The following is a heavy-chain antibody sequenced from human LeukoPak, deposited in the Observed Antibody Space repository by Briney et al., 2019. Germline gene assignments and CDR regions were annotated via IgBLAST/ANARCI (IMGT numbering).Heavy chain of an antibody. CDR3: AAQKRGNYRPYYFDY. V-gene: IGHV3-21*04. CDR2: ISSSSSYI. Sequence: GGSLRLSCAASGFTFSSYSMNWVRQAPGKGLEWVSSISSSSSYIYYADSVKGRFTISRDNSQNTVYLQMNSLRAEDTALYYCAAQKRGNYRPYYFDYWGQGTLVTVSS. D-gene: IGHD3-16*02. CDR1: GFTFSSYS. J-gene: IGHJ4*02.